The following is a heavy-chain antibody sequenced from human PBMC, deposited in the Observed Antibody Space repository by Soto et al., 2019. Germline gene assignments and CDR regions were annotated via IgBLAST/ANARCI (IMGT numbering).Heavy chain of an antibody. J-gene: IGHJ4*02. CDR2: TYYRSKWYN. CDR3: ARDLGPKPYYFDY. D-gene: IGHD3-16*01. CDR1: GDSVANNSAA. V-gene: IGHV6-1*01. Sequence: PSQTISLTCAISGDSVANNSAAWNWIRQSPSRGLEWLGRTYYRSKWYNDYAVSVKSRITINPDTSKNQFSLQLNSMTPEDTAVYYCARDLGPKPYYFDYWGQGTLVTVFS.